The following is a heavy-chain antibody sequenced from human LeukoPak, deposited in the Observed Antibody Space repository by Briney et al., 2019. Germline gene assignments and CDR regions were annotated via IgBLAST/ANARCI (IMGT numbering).Heavy chain of an antibody. CDR2: IIPIFGTA. Sequence: GASVKVSCKASGGTFSSYAISWVGQAPGQGLEWMGGIIPIFGTANYAQKFQGRVTITADESTSTAYMELSSLRSEDTAVYYCARGYCSSTSCQYSTHYWGQGTLVTVSS. CDR3: ARGYCSSTSCQYSTHY. D-gene: IGHD2-2*01. J-gene: IGHJ4*02. CDR1: GGTFSSYA. V-gene: IGHV1-69*13.